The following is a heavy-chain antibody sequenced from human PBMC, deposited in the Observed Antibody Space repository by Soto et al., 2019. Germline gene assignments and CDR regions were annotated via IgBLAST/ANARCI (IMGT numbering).Heavy chain of an antibody. CDR3: ATELGENPASPFDA. V-gene: IGHV1-69*01. D-gene: IGHD3-10*01. J-gene: IGHJ4*02. CDR2: IIPLIGTA. CDR1: GVTFGSET. Sequence: QVQLVQSGADVKKPGSSVKVSCQASGVTFGSETLGWVRQAPGQGLEWVGGIIPLIGTASYAQKFQGRGTITADESTSTVYMELSSLRSDDRAVYFCATELGENPASPFDAWGQGTLVTVSS.